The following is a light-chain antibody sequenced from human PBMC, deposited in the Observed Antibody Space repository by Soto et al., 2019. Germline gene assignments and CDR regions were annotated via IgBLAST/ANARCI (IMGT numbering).Light chain of an antibody. CDR3: MQALQART. CDR2: LGS. V-gene: IGKV2-28*01. CDR1: QSLXHSDGYNY. J-gene: IGKJ1*01. Sequence: DIVMTQSPLSLPVTPGEPASISCRSSQSLXHSDGYNYLDWYLQKPGQSPQLLIYLGSNRASGVPDRFSGSGSGTDFTLKISRVEAEDVGIYYCMQALQARTFGQGTKVDIK.